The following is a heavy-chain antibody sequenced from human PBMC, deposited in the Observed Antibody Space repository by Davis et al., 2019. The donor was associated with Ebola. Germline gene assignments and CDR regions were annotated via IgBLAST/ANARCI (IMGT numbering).Heavy chain of an antibody. V-gene: IGHV3-21*01. CDR1: GFTFSSYI. Sequence: GESLKISCAASGFTFSSYIMNWVRQAPGKGLEWVSSISSSSSYIYYADSVKGRFTISRDNAKNSLYLQMNSLRAEDTAVYYCARGGVLRYFDWLLPPFDYWGQGTLVTVSS. CDR3: ARGGVLRYFDWLLPPFDY. D-gene: IGHD3-9*01. J-gene: IGHJ4*02. CDR2: ISSSSSYI.